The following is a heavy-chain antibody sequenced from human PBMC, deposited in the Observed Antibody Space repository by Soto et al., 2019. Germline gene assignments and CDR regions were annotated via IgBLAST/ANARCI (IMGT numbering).Heavy chain of an antibody. Sequence: EVQLVESGGGLVQPGRSLRLSCAASGFTFDDYAMHWVRQAPGKGLEWVSGISWNSGSIGYADSVKGRFTISRDNAKNSLYLQMNSRRAEDTALYYCAKSSHYEYSSSSVWGGAFDIWGQGTMVTVSS. J-gene: IGHJ3*02. D-gene: IGHD6-6*01. CDR1: GFTFDDYA. V-gene: IGHV3-9*01. CDR2: ISWNSGSI. CDR3: AKSSHYEYSSSSVWGGAFDI.